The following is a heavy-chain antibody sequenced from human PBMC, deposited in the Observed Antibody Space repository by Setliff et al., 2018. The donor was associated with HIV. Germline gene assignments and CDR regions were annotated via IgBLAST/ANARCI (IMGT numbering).Heavy chain of an antibody. CDR3: TTIQKLTTPVDY. CDR2: IKSKTDGGTS. D-gene: IGHD4-17*01. V-gene: IGHV3-15*07. J-gene: IGHJ4*02. CDR1: GFTFSNAW. Sequence: GGSLRLSCAASGFTFSNAWMNWVRQAPGKGLEWVGRIKSKTDGGTSDYAAPVKGRFTISRDDSKTTLYLQMNSLKTEDTAVYYCTTIQKLTTPVDYWGQGTLVTVSS.